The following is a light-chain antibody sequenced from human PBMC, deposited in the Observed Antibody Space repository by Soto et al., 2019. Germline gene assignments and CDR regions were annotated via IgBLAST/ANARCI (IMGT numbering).Light chain of an antibody. V-gene: IGLV1-44*01. CDR2: SNN. Sequence: QSALTQPPSASGTPGQRVTISCSGSSSNIGSNTVNWYQQLPGTAPKLLIYSNNQRPSGVPDPFSGSKSGPSASLAISGLQSEDEADYYCAAWDDSLNGWVFGGGTKLTVL. CDR1: SSNIGSNT. J-gene: IGLJ3*02. CDR3: AAWDDSLNGWV.